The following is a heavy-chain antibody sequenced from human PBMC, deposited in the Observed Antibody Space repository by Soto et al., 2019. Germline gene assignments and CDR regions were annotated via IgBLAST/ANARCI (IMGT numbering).Heavy chain of an antibody. J-gene: IGHJ6*02. CDR1: GYTLTGYY. CDR3: AIDRRYWICGWYNYYCLDV. D-gene: IGHD3-3*01. V-gene: IGHV1-2*02. Sequence: ASVKVSCKASGYTLTGYYMHWVRQAPGQGLEGMGWINPNSGGTNYAQKFQGRVTMTRDTSISTAYMELSSLRSDDTAVYYCAIDRRYWICGWYNYYCLDVWGQGTTVTVSS. CDR2: INPNSGGT.